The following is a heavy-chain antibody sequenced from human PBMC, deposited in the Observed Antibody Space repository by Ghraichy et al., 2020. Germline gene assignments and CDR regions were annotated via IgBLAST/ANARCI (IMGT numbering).Heavy chain of an antibody. Sequence: GESLNISCAASGFTFSSYAMSWVRQVPGKGLEWVSGISGSDGTTDYADSVKGRFTISRDNSKNTLYLQMNSLRAEDTALYYCAKVAPNYWYLDLWGRGTLVTVSS. CDR2: ISGSDGTT. J-gene: IGHJ2*01. CDR1: GFTFSSYA. V-gene: IGHV3-23*01. CDR3: AKVAPNYWYLDL.